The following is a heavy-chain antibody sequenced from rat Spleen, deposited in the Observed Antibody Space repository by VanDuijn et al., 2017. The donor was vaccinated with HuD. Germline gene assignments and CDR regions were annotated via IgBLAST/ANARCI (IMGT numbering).Heavy chain of an antibody. CDR1: GFTFSNYD. V-gene: IGHV5-20*01. D-gene: IGHD1-5*01. CDR2: ISYDGSST. CDR3: TKDSIGTTHYFDY. J-gene: IGHJ2*01. Sequence: EVQLVESGGGLVQPGRSMKLSCAASGFTFSNYDMAWVRQAPTKGLEWVASISYDGSSTDYRDSVKGRFTISRDNAKSTLYLQMDSLRSEDTATYYCTKDSIGTTHYFDYWGQGVMVTVSS.